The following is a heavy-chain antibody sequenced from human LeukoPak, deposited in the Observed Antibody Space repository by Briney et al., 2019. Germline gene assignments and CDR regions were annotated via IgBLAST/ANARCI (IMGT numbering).Heavy chain of an antibody. Sequence: QSGGSLRLSCAASGFTFSSYEMNWVRQAPGKGLEWVSYISSSGSTIYYADSVKGRFTISRDNAKNSLYLQMNSLRAEDTAVYYCAREGARMATIGSAFDIWGQGTMVTVSS. J-gene: IGHJ3*02. D-gene: IGHD5-24*01. CDR3: AREGARMATIGSAFDI. CDR1: GFTFSSYE. CDR2: ISSSGSTI. V-gene: IGHV3-48*03.